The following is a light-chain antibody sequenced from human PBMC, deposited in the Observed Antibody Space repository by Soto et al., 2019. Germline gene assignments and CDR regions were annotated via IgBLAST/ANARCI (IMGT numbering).Light chain of an antibody. Sequence: QSVLTQPPSASGTPGQRATVSCSGSSSNIESNFVYWYQQFPGTAPRLLIYRNNQRPSGVPDRFSGSKSGTSAYLAISALRSEDEDDYYCTVWDDRLRGRLFGGGTKVTLL. CDR3: TVWDDRLRGRL. J-gene: IGLJ2*01. CDR2: RNN. CDR1: SSNIESNF. V-gene: IGLV1-47*01.